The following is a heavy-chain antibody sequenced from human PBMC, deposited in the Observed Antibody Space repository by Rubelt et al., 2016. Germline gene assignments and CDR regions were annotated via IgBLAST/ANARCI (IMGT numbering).Heavy chain of an antibody. J-gene: IGHJ4*02. CDR2: ICYSGTT. CDR3: ARKGDERTFDS. V-gene: IGHV4-39*01. D-gene: IGHD3-10*01. Sequence: QLRLQESGPGLVKPSETLSLTCTVSGGSISSTNYYWGWIRQPPGKGLEWIGSICYSGTTYSDPSLQSRLHLSVDTSTKQFSLNVNSVTPGDTAVYYCARKGDERTFDSWGQGTLVTVSS. CDR1: GGSISSTNYY.